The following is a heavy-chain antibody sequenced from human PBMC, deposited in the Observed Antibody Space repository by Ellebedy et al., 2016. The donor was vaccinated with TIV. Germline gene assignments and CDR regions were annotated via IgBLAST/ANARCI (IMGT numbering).Heavy chain of an antibody. Sequence: SETLSLXXTVSGGSINSYHWNWIRQPPGKGLEWIGYIYYSGSTNYNPSLKSRVTISIDTSKNQFSLKLSSVTAADTAVYYCARAPRNILTGYYYVGFDYWGQGTLVTVSS. CDR2: IYYSGST. CDR1: GGSINSYH. J-gene: IGHJ4*02. CDR3: ARAPRNILTGYYYVGFDY. V-gene: IGHV4-59*01. D-gene: IGHD3-9*01.